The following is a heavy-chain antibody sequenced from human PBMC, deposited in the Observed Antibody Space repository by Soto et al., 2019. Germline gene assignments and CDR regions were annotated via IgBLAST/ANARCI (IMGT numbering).Heavy chain of an antibody. CDR2: IIPIFGTA. Sequence: ASGKVSCKASGGTFSSYAISWARQAPGQGLEWMGGIIPIFGTANYAQKFQGRVTITADESTSTAYMELSSLRSEDTAVYYCGTRIQLWSTPLYYGMDVWG. CDR1: GGTFSSYA. D-gene: IGHD5-18*01. J-gene: IGHJ6*02. CDR3: GTRIQLWSTPLYYGMDV. V-gene: IGHV1-69*13.